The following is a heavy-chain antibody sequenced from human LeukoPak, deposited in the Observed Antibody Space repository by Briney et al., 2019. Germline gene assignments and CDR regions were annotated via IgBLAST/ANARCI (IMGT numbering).Heavy chain of an antibody. D-gene: IGHD3-22*01. V-gene: IGHV1-69*05. CDR1: RGTFSSYA. Sequence: ASVKVSCKASRGTFSSYAISWVRQAPGQGLEWMGRIIPIFGTANYAQKFQGRVTITTDESTSTAYMELSSLRSEDTAVYYCARTDSSGYLTDYWGQGTLVTVSS. J-gene: IGHJ4*02. CDR3: ARTDSSGYLTDY. CDR2: IIPIFGTA.